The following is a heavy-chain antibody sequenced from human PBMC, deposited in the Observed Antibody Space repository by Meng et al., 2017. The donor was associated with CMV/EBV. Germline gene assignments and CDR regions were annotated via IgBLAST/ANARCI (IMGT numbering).Heavy chain of an antibody. CDR2: IYYSGST. CDR3: AREFIVGSGFDY. CDR1: GGSISSYY. J-gene: IGHJ4*02. Sequence: SETLSLTCTVSGGSISSYYWSWIRQPPGKGLEWIGYIYYSGSTNYNPSLKSRVTISVDTSKNQFSLKLSPVTAADTAVYYCAREFIVGSGFDYWGQGTLVTVSS. V-gene: IGHV4-59*01. D-gene: IGHD1-26*01.